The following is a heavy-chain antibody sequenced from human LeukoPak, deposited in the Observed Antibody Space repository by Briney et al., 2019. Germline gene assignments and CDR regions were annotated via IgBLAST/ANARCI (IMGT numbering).Heavy chain of an antibody. V-gene: IGHV4-59*08. J-gene: IGHJ5*02. D-gene: IGHD6-19*01. CDR2: TYYSGST. CDR1: GGSISSYY. CDR3: ARHSTSGWNWFDP. Sequence: NPSETLSLTCTVSGGSISSYYWSWIRQPPGKGLECVVYTYYSGSTNYNPSLKSRVTISVDTSKNQFSLKLSSVTAADTAVYYCARHSTSGWNWFDPWGQGTLVTVSS.